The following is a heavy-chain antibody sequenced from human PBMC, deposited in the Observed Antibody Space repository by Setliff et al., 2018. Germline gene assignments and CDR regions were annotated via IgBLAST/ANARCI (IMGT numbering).Heavy chain of an antibody. Sequence: SETLSLTCTVSGVSFGSGTYYWSWNRQPAGKGLEWIGLIQSTGNTNYNPSLQSRVTISIDTSKNQFSLKMSSVTAADTAMYYCAGTPALGTSWLSPFDYWGQGTLVTVSS. J-gene: IGHJ4*02. CDR1: GVSFGSGTYY. D-gene: IGHD5-12*01. CDR2: IQSTGNT. V-gene: IGHV4-61*02. CDR3: AGTPALGTSWLSPFDY.